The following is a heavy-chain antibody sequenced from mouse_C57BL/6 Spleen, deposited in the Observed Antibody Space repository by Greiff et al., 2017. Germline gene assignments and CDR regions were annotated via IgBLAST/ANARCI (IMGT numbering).Heavy chain of an antibody. CDR2: IDPADSYT. D-gene: IGHD1-1*02. CDR3: ARGRATVGGPFAY. Sequence: VQLQQPGAELVMPGASVKLSCKASGYTFTSYWMHWVKQRPGQGLEWIGEIDPADSYTNYNQKFKGKSTLTVDKSSSTAYMQLNSLTSEDSAVDDCARGRATVGGPFAYWGQGTLVTVSA. V-gene: IGHV1-69*01. CDR1: GYTFTSYW. J-gene: IGHJ3*01.